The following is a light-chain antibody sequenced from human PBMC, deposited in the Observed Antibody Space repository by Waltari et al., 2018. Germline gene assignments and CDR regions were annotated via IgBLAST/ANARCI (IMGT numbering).Light chain of an antibody. J-gene: IGLJ3*02. CDR2: GDC. Sequence: QSVLTQPPSVSGAPGQRVTISCTGSSPNIGAGYDVHWYQQLPGTAPKLLIYGDCERPSGVPDRCSGSKSGTSAALAITGLQAEDEADYYCQSYDSSLSGSVFGGGTKLTVL. CDR3: QSYDSSLSGSV. V-gene: IGLV1-40*01. CDR1: SPNIGAGYD.